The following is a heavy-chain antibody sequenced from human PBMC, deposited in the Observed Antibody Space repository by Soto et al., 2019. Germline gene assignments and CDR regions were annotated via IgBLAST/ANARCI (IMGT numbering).Heavy chain of an antibody. CDR3: ARDGGDSTPGGMDV. Sequence: QVQLVESGGGVVQPGRSLRLSCAASGFTFSSYAMHWVRQAPGKGLEWVAVISYDGSNKYYADSVKGRFTISRDNSKNTLYLQMNSLRAEDTAVYYCARDGGDSTPGGMDVWGQGTTVTVSS. CDR1: GFTFSSYA. CDR2: ISYDGSNK. D-gene: IGHD6-13*01. J-gene: IGHJ6*02. V-gene: IGHV3-30-3*01.